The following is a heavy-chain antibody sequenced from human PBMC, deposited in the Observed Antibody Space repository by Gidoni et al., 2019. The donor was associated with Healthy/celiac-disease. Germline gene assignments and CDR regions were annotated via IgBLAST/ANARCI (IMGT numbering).Heavy chain of an antibody. V-gene: IGHV3-23*01. Sequence: EVQLLESGGGLVQPGGSLSLSCAAPGSPFSSYAMSWVRQAPGKGLEWVSAISGSGGSTYYADSVKGRFTISRDNSKNTLYLQMNSLRAEDTAVYYCAKDFWTGRFDPWGQGTLVTVSS. D-gene: IGHD3-3*01. J-gene: IGHJ5*02. CDR1: GSPFSSYA. CDR3: AKDFWTGRFDP. CDR2: ISGSGGST.